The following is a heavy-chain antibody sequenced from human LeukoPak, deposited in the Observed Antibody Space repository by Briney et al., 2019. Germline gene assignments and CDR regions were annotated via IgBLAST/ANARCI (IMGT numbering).Heavy chain of an antibody. D-gene: IGHD4-11*01. CDR2: IYYSGST. J-gene: IGHJ3*02. Sequence: PSETQSLTCTVSGGSISSYYWSWIRQPPGKGLEWIGSIYYSGSTYYNPSLKSRVTISVDTSKNQFSLKLSSVTAADTAVYYCARGLRLPQTFDIWGQGTMVTVSS. CDR3: ARGLRLPQTFDI. CDR1: GGSISSYY. V-gene: IGHV4-39*01.